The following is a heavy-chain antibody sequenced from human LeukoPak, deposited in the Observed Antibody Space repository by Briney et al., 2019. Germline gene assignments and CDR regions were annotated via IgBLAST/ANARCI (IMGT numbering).Heavy chain of an antibody. CDR2: ITSSGSTT. D-gene: IGHD6-19*01. CDR1: GFNFNSYV. V-gene: IGHV3-23*01. CDR3: AKVSGWGSRVRSFDC. Sequence: GGSLRLSCAASGFNFNSYVMSWVRQAPGKGLEWVSAITSSGSTTYYADSVKGRFTISRDNSQNTLFLQMNSLRADDTAVYHCAKVSGWGSRVRSFDCWGQGTLVTVSS. J-gene: IGHJ4*02.